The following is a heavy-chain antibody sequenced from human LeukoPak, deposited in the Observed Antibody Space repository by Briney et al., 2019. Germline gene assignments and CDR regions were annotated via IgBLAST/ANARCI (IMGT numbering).Heavy chain of an antibody. J-gene: IGHJ4*02. CDR2: ISSSGSTI. V-gene: IGHV3-48*03. D-gene: IGHD6-19*01. CDR3: ARERPRIAVARYYFDY. CDR1: GFTFSSCE. Sequence: GGSLRLSCAASGFTFSSCEMNWVRQAPGKGLEWVSYISSSGSTIYYADSVKGRFTISRDNAKNSLYLQMNSLRAEDTAVYYCARERPRIAVARYYFDYWGQGTLVTVSS.